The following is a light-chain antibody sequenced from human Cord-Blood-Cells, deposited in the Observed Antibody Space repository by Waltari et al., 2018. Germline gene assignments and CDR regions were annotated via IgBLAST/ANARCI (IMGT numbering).Light chain of an antibody. CDR1: QIISSY. V-gene: IGKV1-39*01. J-gene: IGKJ4*01. CDR3: QQSYSTVLT. CDR2: AAS. Sequence: DIQMTQSTFSLSASVGDRVTITCRASQIISSYLNWYQQKPGKAPKLLIYAASSLQSGVPSRVSDSGSGTDFTLTISSLQPEDFATYYCQQSYSTVLTFGGGTKVEIK.